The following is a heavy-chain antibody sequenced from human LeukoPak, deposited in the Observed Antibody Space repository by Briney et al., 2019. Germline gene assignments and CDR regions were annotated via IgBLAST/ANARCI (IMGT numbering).Heavy chain of an antibody. J-gene: IGHJ4*02. Sequence: GASVKVSCKASGYTFTSYDINWVRQATGQGLEWMGWMNPNSGNTGYAQKFQGRVTMTRDMSTSTVYMELSSLRSDDTALYYCARDAGLSGSGSPLDYWGQGTLVTVSS. V-gene: IGHV1-8*01. D-gene: IGHD3-10*01. CDR1: GYTFTSYD. CDR3: ARDAGLSGSGSPLDY. CDR2: MNPNSGNT.